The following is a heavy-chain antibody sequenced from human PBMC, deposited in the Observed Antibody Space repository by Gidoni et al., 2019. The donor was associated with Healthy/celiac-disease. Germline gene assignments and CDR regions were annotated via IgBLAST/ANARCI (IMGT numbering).Heavy chain of an antibody. D-gene: IGHD5-12*01. CDR1: GFTFSSYS. Sequence: EVQLVESGGGLVKPGGSLSLSCAASGFTFSSYSMNWVRQAPGKGLEWVSSISSSSSYIYYADSVKGRFTISRDNAKNSLYLQMNSLRAEDTAVHYCARAGHSGSAYYFDYWGQGTLVTVSS. J-gene: IGHJ4*02. V-gene: IGHV3-21*01. CDR3: ARAGHSGSAYYFDY. CDR2: ISSSSSYI.